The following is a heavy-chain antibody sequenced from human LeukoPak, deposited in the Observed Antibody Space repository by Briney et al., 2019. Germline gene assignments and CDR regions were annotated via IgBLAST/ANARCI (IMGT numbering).Heavy chain of an antibody. V-gene: IGHV1-2*02. CDR1: GYTFTGYY. CDR3: ARGIWFGELLYGDNWFDP. CDR2: INPNSGGT. D-gene: IGHD3-10*01. Sequence: ASVKVSCKASGYTFTGYYMHWVRQAPGQGLEWMGWINPNSGGTNYAQKLQGRVTMTRDTSISTAYMELSRLRSDDTAVYYCARGIWFGELLYGDNWFDPWGQGTLVTVSS. J-gene: IGHJ5*02.